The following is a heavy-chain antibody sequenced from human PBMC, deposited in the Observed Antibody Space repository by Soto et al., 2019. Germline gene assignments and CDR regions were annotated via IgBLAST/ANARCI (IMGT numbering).Heavy chain of an antibody. Sequence: SETLSLTCTVSGGSISSYYWSWIRQPPGKGLEWIGYIYYSGSTNYNPSLKSRVTISVDTSKNQFSLKLSSVTAAVTTVYYCARGRRQLVNHDVLDIRGRGTTVTGS. CDR3: ARGRRQLVNHDVLDI. J-gene: IGHJ3*02. D-gene: IGHD6-13*01. CDR1: GGSISSYY. V-gene: IGHV4-59*01. CDR2: IYYSGST.